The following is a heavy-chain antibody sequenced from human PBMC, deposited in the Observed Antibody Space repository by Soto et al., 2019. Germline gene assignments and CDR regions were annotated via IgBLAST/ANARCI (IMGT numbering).Heavy chain of an antibody. J-gene: IGHJ5*02. V-gene: IGHV4-30-4*01. CDR3: AREHPDGARLDP. Sequence: QVQLQESGPGLVKPSQTLSLTCTVSGGSISSGDYYWSWIRQPPGKGLEWIGYIYYSGSSHYNPSLKSRVTISVDTSKNQFSLKLSSVTAADTAVYYCAREHPDGARLDPWGQGTLVTVSS. CDR2: IYYSGSS. CDR1: GGSISSGDYY.